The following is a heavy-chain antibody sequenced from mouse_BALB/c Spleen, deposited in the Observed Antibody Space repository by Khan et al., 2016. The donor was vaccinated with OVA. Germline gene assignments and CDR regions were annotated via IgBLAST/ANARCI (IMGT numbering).Heavy chain of an antibody. D-gene: IGHD4-1*01. J-gene: IGHJ3*01. CDR2: IYPGIGNT. Sequence: QVQLQQSGAELARPGASVKLSYKASGYTFTDYYINWVRQRTGQGLEWIGDIYPGIGNTYYNEKFKGKATLTADKSSSTAYMQLSSLTSEDSAVYFCARSGTGSFLYWGQGTLVTVSA. V-gene: IGHV1-77*01. CDR3: ARSGTGSFLY. CDR1: GYTFTDYY.